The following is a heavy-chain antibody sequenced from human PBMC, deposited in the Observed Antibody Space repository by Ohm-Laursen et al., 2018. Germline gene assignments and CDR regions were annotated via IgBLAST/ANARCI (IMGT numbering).Heavy chain of an antibody. CDR1: GFTFSSYA. CDR2: MSSSGDST. Sequence: GSLRLSCTASGFTFSSYAMSWVRQAPGKGLEWVSVMSSSGDSTNYADSVKGRFTISRDNSKNTLYLQMSSLRAEDTAVYYCAKRYQMLYILDAFDIWGQGTMVTVSS. D-gene: IGHD2-2*02. CDR3: AKRYQMLYILDAFDI. J-gene: IGHJ3*02. V-gene: IGHV3-23*01.